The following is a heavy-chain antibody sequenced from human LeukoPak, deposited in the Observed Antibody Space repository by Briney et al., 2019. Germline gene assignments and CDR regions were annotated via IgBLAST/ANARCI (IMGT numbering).Heavy chain of an antibody. V-gene: IGHV3-20*04. CDR2: INWNDGST. CDR3: ARERSYYGSGSYYFDY. D-gene: IGHD3-10*01. Sequence: GGSLRLSCAASGFTFDDYGMSWVRQAPGKGLEWVSGINWNDGSTGYADSVKGRFTISRDNAKNSLYLQMNSLRAEDTALYYCARERSYYGSGSYYFDYWGQGTLVTVSS. J-gene: IGHJ4*02. CDR1: GFTFDDYG.